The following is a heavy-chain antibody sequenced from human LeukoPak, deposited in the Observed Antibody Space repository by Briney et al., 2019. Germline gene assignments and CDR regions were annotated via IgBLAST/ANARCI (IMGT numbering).Heavy chain of an antibody. D-gene: IGHD2-15*01. CDR3: ARDRFCSGGNCYSHFDY. J-gene: IGHJ4*02. CDR2: MSSSGSST. Sequence: QSGGSLRLSCAASGFTFSNYAMNWVRQPPGKGLEWVSGMSSSGSSTYYADSVKGRFTISRDNSKNTVYLQMNSLRAEDTAVYYCARDRFCSGGNCYSHFDYWGQGTLVTVSS. CDR1: GFTFSNYA. V-gene: IGHV3-23*01.